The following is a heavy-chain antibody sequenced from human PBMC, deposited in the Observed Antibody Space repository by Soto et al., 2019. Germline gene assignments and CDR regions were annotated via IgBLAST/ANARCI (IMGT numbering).Heavy chain of an antibody. Sequence: QVQLQQWGAGLLKPSETLSLTCAVYGGSFSGYYWSWIRQPPGKGLEWVGEINHSGSTSYNPSLKSRVTISVDTSKNQFSLRLSSVTAADTAVYYCPRGYAAPRAADWGQGTLVTVSS. J-gene: IGHJ4*02. D-gene: IGHD2-15*01. CDR1: GGSFSGYY. CDR2: INHSGST. CDR3: PRGYAAPRAAD. V-gene: IGHV4-34*01.